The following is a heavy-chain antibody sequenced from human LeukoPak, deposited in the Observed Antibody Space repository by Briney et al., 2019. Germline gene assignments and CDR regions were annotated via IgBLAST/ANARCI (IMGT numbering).Heavy chain of an antibody. CDR2: IYYSGST. Sequence: PSETLSLTCTVSGGSISSSGCYWGWVRQPPGKGLEWFGSIYYSGSTYYNPSLKSRVTISVDTSKNQFSLKLSSVTAADTAIYYCARHYIAAGGGDAFDIWGQGTMVIVSS. V-gene: IGHV4-39*01. D-gene: IGHD6-13*01. J-gene: IGHJ3*02. CDR1: GGSISSSGCY. CDR3: ARHYIAAGGGDAFDI.